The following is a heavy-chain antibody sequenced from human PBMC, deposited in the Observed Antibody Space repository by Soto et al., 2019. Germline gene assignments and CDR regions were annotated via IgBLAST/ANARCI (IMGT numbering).Heavy chain of an antibody. V-gene: IGHV1-69*06. D-gene: IGHD3-16*02. J-gene: IGHJ4*02. CDR1: GGTFSTYA. Sequence: QVQLVQSETEVKKPGSAVKVSCKASGGTFSTYAMNWVRQAPGQGLEWMGGILPIFDTPRYAQKFQGRVTITVDKSTTTAYMELSSLRSDDTAVYYCTRSIGSGGVIGGFDYWGQGTLVTVSS. CDR3: TRSIGSGGVIGGFDY. CDR2: ILPIFDTP.